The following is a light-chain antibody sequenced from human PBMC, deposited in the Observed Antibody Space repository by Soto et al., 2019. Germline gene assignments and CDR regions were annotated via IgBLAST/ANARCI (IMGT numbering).Light chain of an antibody. CDR3: GSYTSATTWV. V-gene: IGLV2-14*03. CDR2: RVI. J-gene: IGLJ3*02. Sequence: QSALTQPACVSGSPGQSITISCTGTSSDIGRYDYVSWYQQFPGKAPKLMIYRVINRPSGVSDRFSGSKSGNSASLSISGLQPEDEASYFCGSYTSATTWVFGGGTQLTVL. CDR1: SSDIGRYDY.